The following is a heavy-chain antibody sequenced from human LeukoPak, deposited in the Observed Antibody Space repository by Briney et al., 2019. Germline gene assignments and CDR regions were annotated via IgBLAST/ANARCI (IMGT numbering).Heavy chain of an antibody. D-gene: IGHD3-10*01. CDR1: GYSISSGYY. CDR2: IYHSGST. J-gene: IGHJ4*02. Sequence: PSETLSLTCTVSGYSISSGYYWGWIRPPPGKGLEWIGSIYHSGSTYYNPSLKSRVTISVDTSKNQFSLKLSSVTAADTAVYYCARDDRVLWFGELYYFDYWGQGTLVTVSS. CDR3: ARDDRVLWFGELYYFDY. V-gene: IGHV4-38-2*02.